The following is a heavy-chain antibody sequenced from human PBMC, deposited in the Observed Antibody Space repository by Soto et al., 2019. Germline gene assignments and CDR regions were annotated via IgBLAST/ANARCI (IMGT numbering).Heavy chain of an antibody. CDR1: GFTFSNAW. CDR3: AFLPYYDILTGYYTHLIDYGMDV. CDR2: IKSKTDGGTT. J-gene: IGHJ6*02. D-gene: IGHD3-9*01. Sequence: PGGSLRLSCAASGFTFSNAWMSWVRQAPGKGLEWVGRIKSKTDGGTTDYAAPVKGRFTISRDDSKNTLYLQMNSLKTEDTAVYYCAFLPYYDILTGYYTHLIDYGMDVWGQGTTVTVSS. V-gene: IGHV3-15*01.